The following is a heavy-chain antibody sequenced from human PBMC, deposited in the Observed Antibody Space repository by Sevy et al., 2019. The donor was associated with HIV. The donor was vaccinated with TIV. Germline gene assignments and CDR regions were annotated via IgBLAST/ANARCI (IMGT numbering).Heavy chain of an antibody. CDR3: AIDPSRLEMSYFDY. J-gene: IGHJ4*02. D-gene: IGHD2-21*01. V-gene: IGHV3-21*06. CDR2: ISSGSTYI. CDR1: GFTFSTYS. Sequence: GGSLRLSCAASGFTFSTYSMNWVRQSPGKGLEWVSFISSGSTYIQYADSVKGRFTISRDNAKNSLYLQMNSPRAEDTAVYYCAIDPSRLEMSYFDYWGQGTLVTASS.